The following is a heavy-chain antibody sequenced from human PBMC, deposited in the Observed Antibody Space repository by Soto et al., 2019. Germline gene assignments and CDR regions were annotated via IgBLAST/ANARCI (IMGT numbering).Heavy chain of an antibody. CDR3: AKDLYDSSGYYYSPDFDY. J-gene: IGHJ4*02. D-gene: IGHD3-22*01. CDR1: GFTFSSYA. V-gene: IGHV3-23*01. CDR2: ISGSGGST. Sequence: PGGSLRLSCAASGFTFSSYAMSWVRQAPGKGLEWVSAISGSGGSTYYADSVKGRFTISRDNSKNTLYLQMNSLGAENTAVYYCAKDLYDSSGYYYSPDFDYWGQGTLVNVSS.